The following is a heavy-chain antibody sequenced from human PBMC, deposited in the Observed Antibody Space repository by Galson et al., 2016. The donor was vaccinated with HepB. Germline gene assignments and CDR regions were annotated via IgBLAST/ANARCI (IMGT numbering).Heavy chain of an antibody. CDR1: GYTFTSYY. J-gene: IGHJ6*02. D-gene: IGHD4-17*01. Sequence: SVKVSCRASGYTFTSYYMHWVRQAPGQGLEWMGVINPSGGSTSYAQKFQGRVTMTRDNSKNRLSLQMNSLTAEDTAVYYCAKDFSLRWHDYGDPTPLGKYGMDVWGQGTTVTVSS. CDR3: AKDFSLRWHDYGDPTPLGKYGMDV. V-gene: IGHV1-46*01. CDR2: INPSGGST.